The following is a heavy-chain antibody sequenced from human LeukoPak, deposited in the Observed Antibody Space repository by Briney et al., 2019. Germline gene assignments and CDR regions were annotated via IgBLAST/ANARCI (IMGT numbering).Heavy chain of an antibody. D-gene: IGHD5-18*01. J-gene: IGHJ4*02. CDR3: ARLGTAIVARYFDF. CDR1: GYTFTNCW. CDR2: IYPGDSDT. V-gene: IGHV5-51*01. Sequence: GESLQISCKASGYTFTNCWIGCVRQMPGKDLEWMRTIYPGDSDTRYSPFFQGQVSISADKSTNTAYQQWSSLKASDTAIYYCARLGTAIVARYFDFWGQGTLVTVSS.